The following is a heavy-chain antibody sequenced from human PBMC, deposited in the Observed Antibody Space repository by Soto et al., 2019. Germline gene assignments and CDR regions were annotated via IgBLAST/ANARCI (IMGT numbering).Heavy chain of an antibody. D-gene: IGHD5-18*01. V-gene: IGHV1-46*01. CDR2: INPSGGST. CDR1: GCTFTSYY. Sequence: ASVKISCKTSGCTFTSYYMQWLRQSPGQGLEWMGIINPSGGSTSYAQKFQGRVTMTRDTSTSTVYMELSSLRSEDTAVYYCARGDEQLCTYFDYWGQGTLVTGSS. J-gene: IGHJ4*02. CDR3: ARGDEQLCTYFDY.